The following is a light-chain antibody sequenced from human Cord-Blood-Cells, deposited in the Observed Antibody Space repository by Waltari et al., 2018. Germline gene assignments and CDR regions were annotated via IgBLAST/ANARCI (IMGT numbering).Light chain of an antibody. CDR3: SSYTSSSTLV. V-gene: IGLV2-14*01. J-gene: IGLJ2*01. CDR2: DVS. Sequence: QSALTQPASVSGSPGQSITISCTGTRSDVGGSNYVSWYQQHPGKAPKLMIYDVSNRPAGVSNRFSGSKSGNTASLTISGLQAEDEADYCCSSYTSSSTLVFGGGTKLTVL. CDR1: RSDVGGSNY.